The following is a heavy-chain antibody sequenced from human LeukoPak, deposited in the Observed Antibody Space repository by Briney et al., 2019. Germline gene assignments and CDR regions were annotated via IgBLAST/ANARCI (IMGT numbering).Heavy chain of an antibody. J-gene: IGHJ3*02. CDR1: GFTFSNFW. V-gene: IGHV3-74*01. Sequence: PGGSLRLSCAASGFTFSNFWMLWVRQAPGEGPVWVSRISGEESATTYADSVKRRFPISRDNAKNMVYLQMNSLRPEDTALYYCAIAQYLSFDVFDSWGQGTMVTVSS. CDR3: AIAQYLSFDVFDS. CDR2: ISGEESAT. D-gene: IGHD3-10*01.